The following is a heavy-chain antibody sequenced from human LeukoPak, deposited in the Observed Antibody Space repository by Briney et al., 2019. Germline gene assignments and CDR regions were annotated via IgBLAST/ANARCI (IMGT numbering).Heavy chain of an antibody. CDR3: ARNYYDSLDWFDP. V-gene: IGHV1-18*01. CDR1: GYTFTSYG. D-gene: IGHD3-22*01. CDR2: ISAYNGNT. J-gene: IGHJ5*02. Sequence: ASVKVSCKASGYTFTSYGISWVRQAPGQGLEWMGWISAYNGNTNYAQKLQGRVTMTTDTSTSTAYTELRSLRSDDTAVYYCARNYYDSLDWFDPWGQGTLVTVPS.